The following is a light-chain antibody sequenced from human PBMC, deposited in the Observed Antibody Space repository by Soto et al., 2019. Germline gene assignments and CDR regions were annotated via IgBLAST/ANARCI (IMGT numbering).Light chain of an antibody. CDR1: SSDVGGFNY. CDR2: DVT. CDR3: TSSTSSSPSV. V-gene: IGLV2-14*03. Sequence: QSALTQPASVSGSPGQSITTSCTGTSSDVGGFNYVSWYQQHPGKAPKLMIYDVTNRPSGVSYRFSGSKSGNTASLTISGLQAVDEADYYCTSSTSSSPSVFGTG. J-gene: IGLJ1*01.